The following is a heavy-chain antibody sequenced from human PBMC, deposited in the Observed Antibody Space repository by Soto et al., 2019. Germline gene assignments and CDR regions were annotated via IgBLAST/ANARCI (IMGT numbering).Heavy chain of an antibody. CDR3: ATGVEGSSVHLDSYYYGMDV. D-gene: IGHD6-6*01. CDR1: GYSFTSYW. Sequence: EVQLVQSGAEVKKPGESLKISCKGSGYSFTSYWIGWVRQMPGKGLEWMGIIYPGDSDTRYSPSFQGQVTISADKSISTAYLQWSSLKASDTAMYYCATGVEGSSVHLDSYYYGMDVWGQGTTVTVSS. V-gene: IGHV5-51*01. J-gene: IGHJ6*02. CDR2: IYPGDSDT.